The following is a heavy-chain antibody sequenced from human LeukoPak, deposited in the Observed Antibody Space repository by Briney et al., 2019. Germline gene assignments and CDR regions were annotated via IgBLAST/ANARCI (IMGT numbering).Heavy chain of an antibody. J-gene: IGHJ6*03. CDR2: INDSGRI. Sequence: PETLSVTCAVCGGSLRNYYWCWSRQPPGKGLEWIGEINDSGRINYNPSLLSRVTVSVDPSKKQFSLSLTSVTATDKAVYYCARRWNYGRNYYIDVWGKGATVSVSS. V-gene: IGHV4-34*01. CDR3: ARRWNYGRNYYIDV. CDR1: GGSLRNYY. D-gene: IGHD1-7*01.